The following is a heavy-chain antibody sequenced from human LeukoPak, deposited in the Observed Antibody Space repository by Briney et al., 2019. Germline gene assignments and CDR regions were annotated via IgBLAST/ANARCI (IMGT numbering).Heavy chain of an antibody. Sequence: ASVKVSCKASGSTFTSYGISWVRQAPGQGLEGVGWISAYNGNKNYAQKLQGRVIMTPDTSTSTAYMELRSLRSDDTAVYYCASLMAAAGPPPYYYYYGMDVWGQGTTVTVSS. CDR1: GSTFTSYG. CDR2: ISAYNGNK. V-gene: IGHV1-18*01. D-gene: IGHD6-13*01. J-gene: IGHJ6*02. CDR3: ASLMAAAGPPPYYYYYGMDV.